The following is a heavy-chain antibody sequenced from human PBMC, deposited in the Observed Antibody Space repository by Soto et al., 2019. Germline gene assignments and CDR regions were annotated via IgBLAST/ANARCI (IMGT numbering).Heavy chain of an antibody. Sequence: ASGKVSCKASGYTFTSYGITWVRQAPGQGLEWMGWISTYNGNTKYAQKLQGRVTMTTDTSTGTVSIELRSLRSDDTAVYYCARDGLTYCSSTSCAASNWFDPWG. D-gene: IGHD2-2*01. J-gene: IGHJ5*02. V-gene: IGHV1-18*01. CDR2: ISTYNGNT. CDR1: GYTFTSYG. CDR3: ARDGLTYCSSTSCAASNWFDP.